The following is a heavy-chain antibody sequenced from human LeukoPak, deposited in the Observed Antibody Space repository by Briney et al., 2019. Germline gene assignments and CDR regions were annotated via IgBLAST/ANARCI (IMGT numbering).Heavy chain of an antibody. V-gene: IGHV1-69*13. Sequence: PGASVKVSCKASGVTFSSYAISWVRQAPGQGLEWMGKINPIFGTANYAQKVQGRVTITADESTSTAYLELNSLRSEDTAVYYCARESPKIYDYVWGSYRSTNFDYWGQGTLVTVSS. CDR2: INPIFGTA. CDR3: ARESPKIYDYVWGSYRSTNFDY. D-gene: IGHD3-16*02. CDR1: GVTFSSYA. J-gene: IGHJ4*02.